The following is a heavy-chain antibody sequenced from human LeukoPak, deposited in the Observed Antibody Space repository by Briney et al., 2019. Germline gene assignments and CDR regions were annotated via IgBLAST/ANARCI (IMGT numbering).Heavy chain of an antibody. Sequence: SETLSPTCTVSGDSKSYHKWNWIRQSAGKGLEWIGYIYQSGRTNYNPSLKSRVTISVDTSKNQFSLQLRSVTAADTAVYYCANEWSAFDFWGQGTMVTVSS. CDR1: GDSKSYHK. V-gene: IGHV4-59*11. J-gene: IGHJ3*01. D-gene: IGHD3-3*01. CDR2: IYQSGRT. CDR3: ANEWSAFDF.